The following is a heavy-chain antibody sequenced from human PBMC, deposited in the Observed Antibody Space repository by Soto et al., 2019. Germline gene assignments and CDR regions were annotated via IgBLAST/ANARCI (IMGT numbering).Heavy chain of an antibody. CDR3: AREPAAAGTYYYYYMDV. J-gene: IGHJ6*03. V-gene: IGHV1-8*01. CDR2: MNPNSGNT. D-gene: IGHD6-13*01. Sequence: ASVKVSCKASGYTFTSYDINWVRQATGQGLEWMGWMNPNSGNTGYAQKFQGRVTMTRNTSISTAYMELSSLRSEDTAVYYCAREPAAAGTYYYYYMDVWGKGTTVTVPS. CDR1: GYTFTSYD.